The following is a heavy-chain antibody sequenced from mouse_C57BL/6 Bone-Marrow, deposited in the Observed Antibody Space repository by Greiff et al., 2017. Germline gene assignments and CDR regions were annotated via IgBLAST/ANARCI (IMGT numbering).Heavy chain of an antibody. Sequence: VQLKQSGAELVRPGTSVKVSCKASGYAFTNYLIEWVKQRPGQGLEWIGVINPGSGGTNYNEKFKGKATLTADKSSSTAYMQLSSLTSEDSAVYFCAKLGPYYYAMDYWGQGTSVTVSS. V-gene: IGHV1-54*01. D-gene: IGHD4-1*01. J-gene: IGHJ4*01. CDR1: GYAFTNYL. CDR3: AKLGPYYYAMDY. CDR2: INPGSGGT.